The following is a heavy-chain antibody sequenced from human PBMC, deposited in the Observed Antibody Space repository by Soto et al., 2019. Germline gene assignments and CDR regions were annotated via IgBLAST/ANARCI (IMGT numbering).Heavy chain of an antibody. Sequence: QVQLVESGGGVVQPGRSLRLSCAASGFTFSSYAMHWVRQAPGKGLEWVAVISYDGSNKYYADSVKGRFTISRDNSKNTLYLQMNSLRDEDTAVYYCARDRLRYNWNDSPYYYYGIDVWSQGTTVTVS. CDR2: ISYDGSNK. V-gene: IGHV3-30-3*01. J-gene: IGHJ6*02. CDR1: GFTFSSYA. CDR3: ARDRLRYNWNDSPYYYYGIDV. D-gene: IGHD1-1*01.